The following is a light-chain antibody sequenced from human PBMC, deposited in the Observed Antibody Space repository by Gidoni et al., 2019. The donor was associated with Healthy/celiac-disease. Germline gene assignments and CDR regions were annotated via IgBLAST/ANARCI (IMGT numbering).Light chain of an antibody. Sequence: QMKPSPSSLSAAVGDRVTITCRASQSISSYLSWYQQKPGKAPKLLIYAASSLQSGVPSRFSGSGSGTDFTLTISSLQPEDFATYYCQQSYSTPPTFGQXTQVEIK. V-gene: IGKV1-39*01. CDR2: AAS. CDR3: QQSYSTPPT. CDR1: QSISSY. J-gene: IGKJ1*01.